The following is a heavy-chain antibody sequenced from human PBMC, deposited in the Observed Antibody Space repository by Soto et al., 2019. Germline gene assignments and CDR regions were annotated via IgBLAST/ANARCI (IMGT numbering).Heavy chain of an antibody. CDR3: ARDSNGLRYFDWLLIGVSDWFDP. Sequence: ALVKVSCKASGYTFTSYGISLVRQAPGQGLEWMGWISAYNGNTNYAQKLQGRVTMTTDTSTSTAYMELRSLRSDDTAVYYCARDSNGLRYFDWLLIGVSDWFDPWGQGTLVTVSS. V-gene: IGHV1-18*01. CDR2: ISAYNGNT. J-gene: IGHJ5*02. D-gene: IGHD3-9*01. CDR1: GYTFTSYG.